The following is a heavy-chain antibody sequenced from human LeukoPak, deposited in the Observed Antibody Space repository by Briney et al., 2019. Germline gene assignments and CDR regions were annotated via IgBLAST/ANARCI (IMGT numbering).Heavy chain of an antibody. D-gene: IGHD5-18*01. CDR2: IYYSGST. CDR3: ARGVTSTYYFDY. V-gene: IGHV4-59*08. Sequence: PSETLSLTCTVSGGSINSYYWNWIRQPPGKGLEWIGYIYYSGSTNYNPSLKSRVTISVDTSKNQFSLKLSSVTAADTAVYYCARGVTSTYYFDYWGQGTLVTVSS. J-gene: IGHJ4*02. CDR1: GGSINSYY.